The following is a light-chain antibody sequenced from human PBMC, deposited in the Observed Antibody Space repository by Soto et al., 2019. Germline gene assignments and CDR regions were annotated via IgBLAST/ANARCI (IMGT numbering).Light chain of an antibody. J-gene: IGKJ1*01. CDR3: QQYETYWT. Sequence: DIQMTQSPYTLSASVGDRVTITCRASQSVGRWLAWYQQKTGKAPKILIYETSTLENGVPSRFSGSGSGTEFTLPISSLQPDDFATYYCQQYETYWTFGQGTKVDIK. CDR1: QSVGRW. CDR2: ETS. V-gene: IGKV1-5*01.